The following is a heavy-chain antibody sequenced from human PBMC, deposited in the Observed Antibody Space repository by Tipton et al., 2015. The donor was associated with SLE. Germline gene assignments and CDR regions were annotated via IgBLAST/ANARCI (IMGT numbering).Heavy chain of an antibody. CDR2: IYYTGSA. CDR3: ARQGIWYFDL. V-gene: IGHV4-59*05. J-gene: IGHJ2*01. CDR1: GGSISNYY. Sequence: TLSLTCTVSGGSISNYYWTWIRQPAGEGLEWIGRIYYTGSAYHNPSLKSRVTISVDTSKNQFSLKLNSVTAADTAVYYCARQGIWYFDLWGRGTLVTVSS.